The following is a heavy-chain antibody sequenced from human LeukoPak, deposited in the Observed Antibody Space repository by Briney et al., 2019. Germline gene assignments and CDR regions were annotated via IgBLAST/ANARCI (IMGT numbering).Heavy chain of an antibody. CDR3: AREWYHYDSSGFDY. J-gene: IGHJ4*02. CDR1: GFTFSSYS. CDR2: ISSSSSYI. Sequence: PGGSLGLSCAASGFTFSSYSMNWVRQAPGKGLESVSSISSSSSYIYYAASVKGRFTISRDNAKNSLYLQMNSLRADDTAVYYCAREWYHYDSSGFDYWGQGTLVTVSS. V-gene: IGHV3-21*01. D-gene: IGHD3-22*01.